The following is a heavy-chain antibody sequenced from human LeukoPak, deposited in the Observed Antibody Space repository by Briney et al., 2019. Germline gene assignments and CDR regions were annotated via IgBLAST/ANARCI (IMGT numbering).Heavy chain of an antibody. D-gene: IGHD2-2*02. CDR1: GDSISRYY. CDR3: ARVRDCSSTSCYRRGFWFDP. V-gene: IGHV4-59*01. Sequence: PSETLSLTCTVSGDSISRYYWSWIRQPPGKGLEWIGYIYYSGSTNYNPSLKSRVTISVDTSKNQFSLKLSSVTAADTAVYYCARVRDCSSTSCYRRGFWFDPWGQGTLVTVSS. CDR2: IYYSGST. J-gene: IGHJ5*02.